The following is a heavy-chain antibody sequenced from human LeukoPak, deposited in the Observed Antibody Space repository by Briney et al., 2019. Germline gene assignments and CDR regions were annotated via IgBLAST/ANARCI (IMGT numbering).Heavy chain of an antibody. CDR3: AREFVDTSTSDWYFDL. V-gene: IGHV3-11*01. D-gene: IGHD5-18*01. J-gene: IGHJ2*01. CDR2: ISSSGSTI. Sequence: PGGSLRLSCAASGFTFSDYYMSWIRQAPGKGLEWVSYISSSGSTIYYADSVKGRFTISRDNAKNSLYLQMNSLRAEDTAVYYCAREFVDTSTSDWYFDLWGRGTLVTVSS. CDR1: GFTFSDYY.